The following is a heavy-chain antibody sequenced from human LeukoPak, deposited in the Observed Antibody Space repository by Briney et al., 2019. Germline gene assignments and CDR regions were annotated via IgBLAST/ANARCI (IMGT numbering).Heavy chain of an antibody. J-gene: IGHJ4*02. D-gene: IGHD1-26*01. CDR2: IYYSGST. V-gene: IGHV4-59*01. Sequence: ETLSLTCTVSGGSMTSYYWSWIRQPPGKGLEWIGYIYYSGSTNYNPSLKSRVTMSVDTSKNQFSLKLSSVTAADTAVYYCARAGSYYSYFDYWGQGTLVTVSS. CDR1: GGSMTSYY. CDR3: ARAGSYYSYFDY.